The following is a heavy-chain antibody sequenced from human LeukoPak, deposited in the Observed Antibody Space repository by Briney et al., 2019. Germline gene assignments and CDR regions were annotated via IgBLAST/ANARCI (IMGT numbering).Heavy chain of an antibody. CDR1: GFTFSSYS. Sequence: GGSLRLSCAASGFTFSSYSMNWVRQAPGKGLEGVSYITLISTTIYYAASVTGRFTISRENAKNSLYLQVSSLRDEDTAVYYCAKAVYGTNPGRGALNWFDPWGQGTLVTVSS. V-gene: IGHV3-48*02. J-gene: IGHJ5*02. CDR2: ITLISTTI. D-gene: IGHD2-8*01. CDR3: AKAVYGTNPGRGALNWFDP.